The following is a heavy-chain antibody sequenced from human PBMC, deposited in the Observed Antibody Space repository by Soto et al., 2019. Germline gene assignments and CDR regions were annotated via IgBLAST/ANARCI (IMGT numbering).Heavy chain of an antibody. CDR2: INHSGST. Sequence: SETLSLTCAVYGGSFSGYYWSWIRQPPGKGLEWIGEINHSGSTNYNPSLKSRVTISVDTSKNQFSLKLSSVTAADTAVYFCARHAGRNIVTLVAALNPPNWFDSWGQGTLVTVSS. D-gene: IGHD2-15*01. CDR3: ARHAGRNIVTLVAALNPPNWFDS. V-gene: IGHV4-34*01. J-gene: IGHJ5*01. CDR1: GGSFSGYY.